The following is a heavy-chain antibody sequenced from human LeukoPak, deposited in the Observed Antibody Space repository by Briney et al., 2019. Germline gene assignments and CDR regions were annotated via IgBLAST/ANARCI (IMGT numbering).Heavy chain of an antibody. CDR1: GFTFRTYS. V-gene: IGHV3-21*01. J-gene: IGHJ4*02. CDR2: ISGSSTYI. CDR3: AASHLEKPPHY. D-gene: IGHD5-24*01. Sequence: PGGSLRLSCAASGFTFRTYSMNWVRQAPGKGLECVSCISGSSTYIYYTDSVKGRFTISRDNAKNSVYLQMNSLRAEDTAVYYCAASHLEKPPHYWGQGTLVTVSS.